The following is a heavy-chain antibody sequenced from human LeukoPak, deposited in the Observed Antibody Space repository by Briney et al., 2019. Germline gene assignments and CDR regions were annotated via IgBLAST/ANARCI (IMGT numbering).Heavy chain of an antibody. Sequence: PSETLSLTCTVSGGSISSYYWSWIRQPPGKGLEWIGYIYYSGSTNYNPSLKSRVTISVDTSKNQFSLKLSSVTAADTAVYYCARHSAHYYGSGSQTERVRSYYFDYWGQGTLVTVSS. D-gene: IGHD3-10*01. V-gene: IGHV4-59*08. CDR3: ARHSAHYYGSGSQTERVRSYYFDY. J-gene: IGHJ4*02. CDR2: IYYSGST. CDR1: GGSISSYY.